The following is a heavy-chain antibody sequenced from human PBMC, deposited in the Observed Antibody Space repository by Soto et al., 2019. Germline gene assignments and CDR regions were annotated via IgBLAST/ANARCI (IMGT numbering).Heavy chain of an antibody. Sequence: LRLSCVVSGLTFPTYSINWVRQTPGKGLEWVSSISRTSSYIYYRDSVKGRFTISRDNAKNSLYLQMNGLRVEDTAVYYCVSDQKREHFETSGPNWFATWGQGTLVTVSS. CDR2: ISRTSSYI. CDR3: VSDQKREHFETSGPNWFAT. D-gene: IGHD6-19*01. J-gene: IGHJ5*02. V-gene: IGHV3-21*06. CDR1: GLTFPTYS.